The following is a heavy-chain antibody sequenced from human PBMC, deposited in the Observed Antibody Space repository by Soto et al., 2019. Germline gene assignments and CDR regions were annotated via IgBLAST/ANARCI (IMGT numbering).Heavy chain of an antibody. CDR2: ISPWKGNT. J-gene: IGHJ4*02. CDR3: ARDLDPSGSYYTDY. D-gene: IGHD3-10*01. Sequence: QVQLVQSGAEVKKPGASVKVSCKASGYNFMPYGVNWVRQAPGQGLEWMGWISPWKGNTNYAQSFQGRVTMTTDTSTSTAYMEVRSLTSDDTAVYYCARDLDPSGSYYTDYWGPGTLVTVSS. CDR1: GYNFMPYG. V-gene: IGHV1-18*04.